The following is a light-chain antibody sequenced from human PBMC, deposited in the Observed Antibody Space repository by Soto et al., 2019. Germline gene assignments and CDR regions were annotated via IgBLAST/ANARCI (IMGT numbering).Light chain of an antibody. CDR2: GAS. CDR3: QQYGSSPPIT. CDR1: QSVSSSY. J-gene: IGKJ5*01. Sequence: EIVLTQSPGTLSLSPGERATLSCRASQSVSSSYLAWYQQKPGQAPRLLIYGASSRATGIPARFSGSGSGTDFTLTISRLEPEDFALYYCQQYGSSPPITFGQGTRLEIK. V-gene: IGKV3-20*01.